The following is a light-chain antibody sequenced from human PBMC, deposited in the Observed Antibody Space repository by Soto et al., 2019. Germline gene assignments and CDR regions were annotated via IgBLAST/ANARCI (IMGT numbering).Light chain of an antibody. Sequence: DIDMTQSPSSLSASAGDRVTISCRASQSISNYLNCYQQKPGKAPKLLIYATSNLHSGVPASVSGGGSETDFTLTLSGLQLEDVETSSCQQSFTALPITFGQGTRLEIK. J-gene: IGKJ5*01. CDR3: QQSFTALPIT. V-gene: IGKV1-39*01. CDR2: ATS. CDR1: QSISNY.